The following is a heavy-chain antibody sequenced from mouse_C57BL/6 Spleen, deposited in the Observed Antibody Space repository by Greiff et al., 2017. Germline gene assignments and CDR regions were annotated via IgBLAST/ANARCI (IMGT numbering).Heavy chain of an antibody. CDR3: ARSSMVTTLYYYAMDY. Sequence: VQLQQPGAELVRPGSSVKLSCKASGYTFTSYWMHWVKQRPIQGLEWIGNIDPSDSETHYNQKFKDKATLTVDKSSSTAYMQLSSLTYEDSAVYYCARSSMVTTLYYYAMDYWGQGTSVTVSS. V-gene: IGHV1-52*01. CDR1: GYTFTSYW. J-gene: IGHJ4*01. CDR2: IDPSDSET. D-gene: IGHD2-1*01.